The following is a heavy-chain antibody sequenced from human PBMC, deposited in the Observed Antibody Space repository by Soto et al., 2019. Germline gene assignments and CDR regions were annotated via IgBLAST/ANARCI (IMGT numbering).Heavy chain of an antibody. Sequence: GGSLSLSCAVSGFTVSSNYMNWVRQAPGKGLEWVSFIYSGGNTYYADSVKGRFTISRDNSKNTLYLQMNPLRAEDTARYYCARPHSDFWSGSEYWGQGTLVTVSS. CDR1: GFTVSSNY. CDR3: ARPHSDFWSGSEY. CDR2: IYSGGNT. J-gene: IGHJ4*02. V-gene: IGHV3-53*01. D-gene: IGHD3-3*01.